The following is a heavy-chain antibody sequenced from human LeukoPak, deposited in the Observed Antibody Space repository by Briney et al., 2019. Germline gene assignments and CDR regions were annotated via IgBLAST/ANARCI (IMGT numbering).Heavy chain of an antibody. V-gene: IGHV3-43*02. CDR1: GFTFDDFA. D-gene: IGHD5-12*01. CDR3: AKDNWVATRGHYGFDP. CDR2: ISGDGGST. J-gene: IGHJ5*02. Sequence: QPGGSLRLSCAASGFTFDDFAMHWVRQAPGKGLECVSLISGDGGSTYHADSVKGRFSISRDNSKNSLYLQMKSLRVEDTALYYCAKDNWVATRGHYGFDPWGQGTLVTVSS.